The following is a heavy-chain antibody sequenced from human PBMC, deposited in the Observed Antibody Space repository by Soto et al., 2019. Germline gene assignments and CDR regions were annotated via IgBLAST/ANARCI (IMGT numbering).Heavy chain of an antibody. CDR1: GVSISSGGYY. CDR2: IYYSGST. J-gene: IGHJ4*02. Sequence: SETLSLTCTVSGVSISSGGYYWTWIRQHPQKGLEWIGHIYYSGSTYYTPSLKSRVTISVDTSRNQFSLKLNSVTAADTAVYYCERPRVESTYVSYWGQGTLVTVSS. V-gene: IGHV4-39*01. D-gene: IGHD3-10*02. CDR3: ERPRVESTYVSY.